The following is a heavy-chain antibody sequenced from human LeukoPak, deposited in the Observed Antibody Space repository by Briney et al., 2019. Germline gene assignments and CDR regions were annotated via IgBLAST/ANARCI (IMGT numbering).Heavy chain of an antibody. J-gene: IGHJ4*02. CDR1: GFTFSSYG. D-gene: IGHD3-10*01. V-gene: IGHV3-33*01. CDR3: ARDRGFGFIDY. Sequence: SGGSLRLSCAASGFTFSSYGMHWVRQAPGKGLEWVAVIWYDGSNKYYADSVKGRFTISRDNAKNSLYLQMNSLRAEDTAVYYCARDRGFGFIDYWGQGTLVTVSS. CDR2: IWYDGSNK.